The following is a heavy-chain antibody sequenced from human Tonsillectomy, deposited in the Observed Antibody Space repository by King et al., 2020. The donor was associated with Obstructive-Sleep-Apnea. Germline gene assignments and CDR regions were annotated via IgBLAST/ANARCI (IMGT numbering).Heavy chain of an antibody. CDR1: GLTFSHYA. Sequence: QLVESGGGLVQPGGSLRLSCAASGLTFSHYAMSWVRQAPGKGLEWVSTISTSGDATYYLDSVKGRFTISRDNSKNTLYLQMNSLRVEDTALYYCAKDTVLRFSEWLSAFDYWGHGTLVTVSS. J-gene: IGHJ4*01. CDR2: ISTSGDAT. CDR3: AKDTVLRFSEWLSAFDY. V-gene: IGHV3-23*04. D-gene: IGHD3-3*01.